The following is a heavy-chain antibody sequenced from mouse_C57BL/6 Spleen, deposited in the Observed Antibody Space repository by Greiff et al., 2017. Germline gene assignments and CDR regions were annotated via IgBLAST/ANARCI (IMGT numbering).Heavy chain of an antibody. CDR3: ARENNCCSRYFDV. D-gene: IGHD5-2*01. V-gene: IGHV1-55*01. CDR2: IYPGRGST. J-gene: IGHJ1*03. CDR1: GYTFTSYW. Sequence: QVQLQQPGAELVKPGASVKMSCKASGYTFTSYWITWVKQRPGQGLEWIGDIYPGRGSTNENEKFKSKATLTVDTSSSTAYMQLSSLTSEDSAVYDCARENNCCSRYFDVWGTRTTGTVS.